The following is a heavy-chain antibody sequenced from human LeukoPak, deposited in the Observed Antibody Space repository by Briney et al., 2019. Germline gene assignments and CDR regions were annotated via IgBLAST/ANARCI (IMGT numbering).Heavy chain of an antibody. Sequence: SETLSLTCTVSSDSIGNYYWTRIRQSPGKRLEWLGYYSSTGDSEYNPSLKSRVTMSVDMSKNQFSLKLTSVTAAVTAVYFCARGYHWNYGWFDPWGQGTLVTVSS. J-gene: IGHJ5*02. CDR1: SDSIGNYY. V-gene: IGHV4-59*01. D-gene: IGHD1-7*01. CDR3: ARGYHWNYGWFDP. CDR2: YSSTGDS.